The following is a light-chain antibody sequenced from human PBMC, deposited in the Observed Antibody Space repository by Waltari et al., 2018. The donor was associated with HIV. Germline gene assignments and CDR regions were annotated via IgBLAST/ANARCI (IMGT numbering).Light chain of an antibody. CDR2: INSDGTH. Sequence: QLGLTQSPSASASLGASVELSCTLSSGHTGTAVAWHQKHPDKGPRFLMKINSDGTHTRGAGVPDRFSGSSSVTERYLTISGLQSEDEADYYCQTWGIGFAVFGAGTKLTVL. J-gene: IGLJ2*01. V-gene: IGLV4-69*01. CDR3: QTWGIGFAV. CDR1: SGHTGTA.